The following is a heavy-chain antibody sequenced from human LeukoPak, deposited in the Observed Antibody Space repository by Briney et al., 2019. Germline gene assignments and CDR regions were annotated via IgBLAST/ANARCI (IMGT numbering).Heavy chain of an antibody. V-gene: IGHV3-23*01. CDR3: AKDNYYDSSGYLEV. CDR1: GFSFSSYA. CDR2: ISGSGDST. J-gene: IGHJ4*02. Sequence: GGSLRLSCAASGFSFSSYAIHWVRQAPGKGLEWVSAISGSGDSTYYPDAVKGRFTISRDNSKNTLYLQMGSLRAEDTAVYYCAKDNYYDSSGYLEVWGQGTLVTVSS. D-gene: IGHD3-22*01.